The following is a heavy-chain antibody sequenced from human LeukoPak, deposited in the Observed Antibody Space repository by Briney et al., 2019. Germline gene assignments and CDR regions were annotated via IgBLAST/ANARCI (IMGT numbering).Heavy chain of an antibody. D-gene: IGHD1-20*01. V-gene: IGHV3-7*01. CDR1: GFTFSRYW. CDR3: ARLLVYNSGGEAFDH. CDR2: IKQDGSEK. Sequence: GGSLRLSCAASGFTFSRYWMSWVRQAPGKGLEWVANIKQDGSEKYYVDSVKGRFTISRDNAKDSLYLQMNSLRAEDTAVYYCARLLVYNSGGEAFDHWGQGTLVTVSS. J-gene: IGHJ4*02.